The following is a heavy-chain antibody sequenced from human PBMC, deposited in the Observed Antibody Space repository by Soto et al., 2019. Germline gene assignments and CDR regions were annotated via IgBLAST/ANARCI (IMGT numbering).Heavy chain of an antibody. Sequence: QVQLVQSGAEVKKPGASVKVSCKVSGYTLTELSMHWVRQAPGKGLEWMGGFDPEDGETIYAQKFHGRVTMTEDTSTETAYMELSSLRSEDTAVYYCESGSYSSGWYLMGFAYWGQGTLVTVS. D-gene: IGHD6-19*01. J-gene: IGHJ4*02. CDR1: GYTLTELS. CDR3: ESGSYSSGWYLMGFAY. CDR2: FDPEDGET. V-gene: IGHV1-24*01.